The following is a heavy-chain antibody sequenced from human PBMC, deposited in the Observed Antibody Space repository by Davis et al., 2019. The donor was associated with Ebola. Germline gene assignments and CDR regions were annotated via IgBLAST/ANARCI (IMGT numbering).Heavy chain of an antibody. CDR2: IYTGDSDT. Sequence: GESLKISCKDSENSFTSYWIGWVRQMPGKGLEWMGIIYTGDSDTRYRPSFRGQVTISADKSFKTAFLQWSSLKASDTAMYYCARHLIGYDSSGYYYGFDYWGQGTLVTVSS. CDR3: ARHLIGYDSSGYYYGFDY. D-gene: IGHD3-22*01. CDR1: ENSFTSYW. J-gene: IGHJ4*02. V-gene: IGHV5-51*01.